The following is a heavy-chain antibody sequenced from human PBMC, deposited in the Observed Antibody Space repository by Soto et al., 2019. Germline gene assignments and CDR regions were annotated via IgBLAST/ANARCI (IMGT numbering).Heavy chain of an antibody. CDR1: GFTFSNAW. D-gene: IGHD2-15*01. CDR3: AREYSLAVAATGY. J-gene: IGHJ4*02. V-gene: IGHV3-30-3*01. CDR2: ISYDGGDK. Sequence: PGGSLRLSCAASGFTFSNAWMNWVRQTPGKGLEWVAHISYDGGDKYYADSVKGRFTISRDNSKNTLYLQMNSLRAEDTSVYYCAREYSLAVAATGYWGQGILVTVSS.